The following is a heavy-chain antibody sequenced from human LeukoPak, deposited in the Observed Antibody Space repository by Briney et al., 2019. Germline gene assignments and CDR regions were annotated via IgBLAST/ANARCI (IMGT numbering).Heavy chain of an antibody. CDR3: ARSLGYCSGGSCYSGRVYYYGMDV. Sequence: GGSLRLSCAASGFTFSSYAMHWVRQAPGKGLEYVSAISSNGGSTYYANSVKGRFTISRDNSKNTLYLQMGSLRAEDMAVYYCARSLGYCSGGSCYSGRVYYYGMDVWGQGTTVTVSS. CDR2: ISSNGGST. CDR1: GFTFSSYA. V-gene: IGHV3-64*01. J-gene: IGHJ6*02. D-gene: IGHD2-15*01.